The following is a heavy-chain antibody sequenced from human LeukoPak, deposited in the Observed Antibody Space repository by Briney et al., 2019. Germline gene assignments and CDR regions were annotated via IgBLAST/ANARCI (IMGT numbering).Heavy chain of an antibody. Sequence: GRSLRLSCAASGFTFSSYGLHWVRQAPGKGLEWVAVIWYDGSNKYYADSVEGRFTISRDDSKNPLYLQMNSLRAEETAVYYCARAGNFDSGGYYYGIDYWGQGTLVTVSS. V-gene: IGHV3-33*01. J-gene: IGHJ4*02. CDR1: GFTFSSYG. CDR2: IWYDGSNK. CDR3: ARAGNFDSGGYYYGIDY. D-gene: IGHD3-22*01.